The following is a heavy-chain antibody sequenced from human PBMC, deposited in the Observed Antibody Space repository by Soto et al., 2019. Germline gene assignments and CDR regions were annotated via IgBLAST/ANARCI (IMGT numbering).Heavy chain of an antibody. V-gene: IGHV3-23*01. CDR2: ISASGGRT. Sequence: EVQLLESWGTLVQPGGSLRLSCVASGFSFSTCAMSWVRQAPGKGLEWVSGISASGGRTYFADSVKGRFTVSRDNSNNTLLMQLNRLRDDDTAVYYCAKDYYATPTAQGQLDNWGQGTLVTVSS. J-gene: IGHJ4*02. CDR1: GFSFSTCA. D-gene: IGHD3-10*01. CDR3: AKDYYATPTAQGQLDN.